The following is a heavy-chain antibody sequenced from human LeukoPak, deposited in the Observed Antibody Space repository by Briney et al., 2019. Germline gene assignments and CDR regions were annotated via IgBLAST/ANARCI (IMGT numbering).Heavy chain of an antibody. CDR2: ISGSGGST. CDR1: GFTFSSYA. J-gene: IGHJ4*02. Sequence: GGSLRLSCAASGFTFSSYAMSWVRQAPGKGLEWVSAISGSGGSTYYADSVKGRFTISRDNSKNTLYLQMNSLRAEDTAVYYCTREEAAAGLSPLDYWGQGTLVTVSS. V-gene: IGHV3-23*01. CDR3: TREEAAAGLSPLDY. D-gene: IGHD6-13*01.